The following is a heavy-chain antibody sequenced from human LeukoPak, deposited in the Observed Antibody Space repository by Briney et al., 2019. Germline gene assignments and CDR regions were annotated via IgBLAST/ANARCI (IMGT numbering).Heavy chain of an antibody. V-gene: IGHV4-34*01. CDR2: INHSGST. CDR1: GGSFSGYY. CDR3: ARGPYYDSSGYYPPFDY. J-gene: IGHJ4*02. Sequence: SETLSLTCAVYGGSFSGYYWSWIRQPPGKGLERIGEINHSGSTNYNPSLKSRVTISVDTSKNQFSLKLSSVTAADTAVYYCARGPYYDSSGYYPPFDYWGQGTLVTVSS. D-gene: IGHD3-22*01.